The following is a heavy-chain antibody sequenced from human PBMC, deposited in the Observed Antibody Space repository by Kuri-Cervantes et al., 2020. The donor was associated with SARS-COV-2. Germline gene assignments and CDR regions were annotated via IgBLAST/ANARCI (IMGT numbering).Heavy chain of an antibody. D-gene: IGHD4-17*01. Sequence: ASVKVSCKASGYTFTSYAMHWVRQAPGQRLEWMGWINAGNGNTKYSQKFQGRVTITRDTSASTAYMELSSLRSEDTAVYYCARSRDGDYDPFDYWGQGTLVTVSS. CDR1: GYTFTSYA. CDR2: INAGNGNT. J-gene: IGHJ4*02. CDR3: ARSRDGDYDPFDY. V-gene: IGHV1-3*01.